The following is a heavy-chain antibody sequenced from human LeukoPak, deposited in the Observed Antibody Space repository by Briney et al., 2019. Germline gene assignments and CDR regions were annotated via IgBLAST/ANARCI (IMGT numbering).Heavy chain of an antibody. Sequence: PSGTLSLTCAVSDGSISTNNWWGWVRQPPGKGLEWIGEIYHNGNTNYNPSLKSRLTISVDKSKNQFSLNLSSVTAADTAVYYCARGPSVAAHLDYWGQGTLVTVTS. CDR1: DGSISTNNW. V-gene: IGHV4-4*02. CDR2: IYHNGNT. CDR3: ARGPSVAAHLDY. J-gene: IGHJ4*02. D-gene: IGHD5-12*01.